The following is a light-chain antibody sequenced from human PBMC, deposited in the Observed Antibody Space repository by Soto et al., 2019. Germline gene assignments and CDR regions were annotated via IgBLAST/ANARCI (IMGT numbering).Light chain of an antibody. J-gene: IGLJ2*01. CDR2: DVS. CDR1: SSDVGGYNY. CDR3: SCYRSSSTTLV. V-gene: IGLV2-14*01. Sequence: QSALTQPASVSGSPGQSITISCTGTSSDVGGYNYVSWYQQHPGKAPKLMIYDVSNRPSGVSNRFSGAKSGNTASLTISGGLPADEADDYYSCYRSSSTTLVFGGGTKLTVL.